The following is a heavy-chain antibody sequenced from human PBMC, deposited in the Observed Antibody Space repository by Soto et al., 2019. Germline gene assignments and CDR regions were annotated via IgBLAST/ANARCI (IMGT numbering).Heavy chain of an antibody. V-gene: IGHV1-69*13. CDR1: GGTLSSYA. D-gene: IGHD1-26*01. J-gene: IGHJ4*02. Sequence: SVKGSCQASGGTLSSYAISWGRQAPGQGLEWMGGIIPIFGTANYAQKFQGRVTITADESTSTAYMELSSLRSEDTAVYYCARGGWELPDYYFDYWGQGTLVTVSS. CDR3: ARGGWELPDYYFDY. CDR2: IIPIFGTA.